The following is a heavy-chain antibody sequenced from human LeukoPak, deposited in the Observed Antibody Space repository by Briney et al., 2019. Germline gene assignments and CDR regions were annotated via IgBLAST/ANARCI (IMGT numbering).Heavy chain of an antibody. CDR3: ARGIGYSYGYGVVYFDY. V-gene: IGHV3-33*01. D-gene: IGHD5-18*01. Sequence: GGSLRLSCAASGFAFSSYGMHWVRQAPGKGLEWVALIWYDGSKKYYADSVKGRFTISRDNSKNTLYLQMNSLRAEDTAVYYCARGIGYSYGYGVVYFDYWGQGTLVTVSS. CDR1: GFAFSSYG. CDR2: IWYDGSKK. J-gene: IGHJ4*02.